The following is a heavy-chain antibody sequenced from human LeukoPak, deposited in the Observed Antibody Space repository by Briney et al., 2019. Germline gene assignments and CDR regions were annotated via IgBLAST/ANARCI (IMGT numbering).Heavy chain of an antibody. D-gene: IGHD3-16*02. CDR3: ARSREKLPTYYDYVWGSYHLGAFDI. J-gene: IGHJ3*02. CDR2: IYSGGST. CDR1: GFTVSSNY. Sequence: GGSLRLSCAASGFTVSSNYMSWVRQAPGKGLEWVSVIYSGGSTYYADSVKGRFTISRDNSKNTLYLQMNTLRAEDTAVYYCARSREKLPTYYDYVWGSYHLGAFDIWGQGTMVTVSS. V-gene: IGHV3-66*01.